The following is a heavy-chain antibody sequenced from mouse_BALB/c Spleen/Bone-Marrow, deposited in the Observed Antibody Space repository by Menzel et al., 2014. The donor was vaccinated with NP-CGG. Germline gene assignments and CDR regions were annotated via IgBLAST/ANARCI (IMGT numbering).Heavy chain of an antibody. CDR2: ILPGIST. CDR1: GYIFSSYW. V-gene: IGHV1-9*01. D-gene: IGHD5-1*01. CDR3: ARGISYHFDY. Sequence: VQLQQSGAELMKPGASVKISCKATGYIFSSYWIEWVKQRPGHGLEWIGEILPGISTNYNEKFKGKATFTADTSSNTAYMQLSSLTSEDSAVYYCARGISYHFDYWGRGTTLTVSS. J-gene: IGHJ2*01.